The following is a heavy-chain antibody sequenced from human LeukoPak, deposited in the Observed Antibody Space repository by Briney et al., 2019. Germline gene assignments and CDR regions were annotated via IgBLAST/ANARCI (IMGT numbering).Heavy chain of an antibody. CDR1: GFTFSSYE. D-gene: IGHD3-3*01. Sequence: GGSLRLSCAASGFTFSSYEMNWVRQAPGKGLERVSYISSSGSTIYYADSVKGRFTISRDNANNSLYLQMNSLRAEDTAVYYCARDPGSRQVLDFWSGYYPANYYYGMDVCGQRSTLTVSS. CDR2: ISSSGSTI. J-gene: IGHJ6*02. CDR3: ARDPGSRQVLDFWSGYYPANYYYGMDV. V-gene: IGHV3-48*03.